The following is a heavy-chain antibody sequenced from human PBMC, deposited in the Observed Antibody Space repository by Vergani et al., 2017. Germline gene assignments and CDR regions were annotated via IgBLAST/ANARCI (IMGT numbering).Heavy chain of an antibody. CDR2: ISYDGSNK. Sequence: QVQLVESGGGVVQPGRSLRLSCAASGFTFSSYGMHWVRQAPGKGLEWVAVISYDGSNKYYADSVKGRFTISRDNSKNTLYLQMNSLRAEDTAVYYCAKLSAGVYFDYWGQGTLVTVSS. J-gene: IGHJ4*02. CDR1: GFTFSSYG. D-gene: IGHD7-27*01. CDR3: AKLSAGVYFDY. V-gene: IGHV3-30*18.